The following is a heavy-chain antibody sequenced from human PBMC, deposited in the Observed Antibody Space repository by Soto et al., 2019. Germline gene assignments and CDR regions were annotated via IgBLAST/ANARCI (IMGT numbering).Heavy chain of an antibody. D-gene: IGHD3-10*01. CDR1: GGTFSSYA. CDR2: IIPIFGTA. CDR3: AREYYGSGSWEYYYYYGMDV. V-gene: IGHV1-69*01. Sequence: QVQLVQSGAEVKKPGSSVKVSCKASGGTFSSYAISWVRQAPGQGLEWMGGIIPIFGTANYAQKFQGRVTITADESTITAYMELSSLRTEDTAVYYCAREYYGSGSWEYYYYYGMDVWGQGTTVTVSS. J-gene: IGHJ6*02.